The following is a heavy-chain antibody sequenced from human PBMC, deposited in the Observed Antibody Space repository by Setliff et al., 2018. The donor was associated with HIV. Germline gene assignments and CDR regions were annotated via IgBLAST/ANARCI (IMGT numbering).Heavy chain of an antibody. CDR3: ARFDDNGYWVDL. CDR1: GYSISSGYY. CDR2: LFYGGST. D-gene: IGHD3-22*01. V-gene: IGHV4-38-2*01. Sequence: PSETLSLTCAVRGYSISSGYYWGWIRQPPGKGLEWIGSLFYGGSTHYTPSLKSRVSISVDTSKNQFSLRLSSVTAADTAVYYCARFDDNGYWVDLWGQGTLVTVSS. J-gene: IGHJ4*02.